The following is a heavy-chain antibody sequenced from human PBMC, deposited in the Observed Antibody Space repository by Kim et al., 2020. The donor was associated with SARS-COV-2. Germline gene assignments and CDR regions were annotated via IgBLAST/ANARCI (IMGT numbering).Heavy chain of an antibody. V-gene: IGHV3-30*04. J-gene: IGHJ4*02. Sequence: GGSLRLSCAASGFTFSAYAMHWVRQAPGKGLEWVAMISYDGNDKYYPDSGKGRFTISRDNSKNTLYLQMNSLRPEDTAVFYCARDPSHCSSTSCQGDFDYWGQGTLVTVSS. D-gene: IGHD2-2*01. CDR3: ARDPSHCSSTSCQGDFDY. CDR2: ISYDGNDK. CDR1: GFTFSAYA.